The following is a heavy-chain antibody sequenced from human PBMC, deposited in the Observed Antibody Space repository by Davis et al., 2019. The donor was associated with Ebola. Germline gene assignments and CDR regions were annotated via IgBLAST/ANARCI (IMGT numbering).Heavy chain of an antibody. D-gene: IGHD6-19*01. J-gene: IGHJ6*03. V-gene: IGHV3-33*01. CDR2: IWYDGSNK. CDR3: ARRLAGYMDV. Sequence: GESLKISCAASGFTFSSYGMHWVRQAPGKGLEWVAVIWYDGSNKYYADSVKGRFTISRDNSKNTLYLQMNSLRAEDTAVYYCARRLAGYMDVWGKGTTVTVSS. CDR1: GFTFSSYG.